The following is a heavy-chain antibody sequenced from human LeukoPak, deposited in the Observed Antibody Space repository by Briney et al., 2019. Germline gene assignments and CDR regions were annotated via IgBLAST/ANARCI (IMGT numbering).Heavy chain of an antibody. V-gene: IGHV4-34*01. CDR3: ARGALSFDLDY. D-gene: IGHD3-9*01. CDR2: NNHSGST. J-gene: IGHJ4*02. CDR1: GGSFSGYY. Sequence: SETLSLTCAVYGGSFSGYYWSWIRQPPGKGLEWIVENNHSGSTNYNPSLKSRVTISVDTSKNQFSLRLSSVTAADTAVYYCARGALSFDLDYWGQGTLVTVSS.